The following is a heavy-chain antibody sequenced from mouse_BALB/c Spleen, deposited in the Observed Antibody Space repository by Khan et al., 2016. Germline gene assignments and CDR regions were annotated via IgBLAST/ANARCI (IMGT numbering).Heavy chain of an antibody. CDR1: GYTFTSYW. V-gene: IGHV1S41*01. D-gene: IGHD1-1*02. Sequence: DLVKPGASVKLSCKASGYTFTSYWINWIKQRPGQGLEWIGRFAPGSNNSSYNEMFKVKAKMTVDTSSRTAYIQLSSLSSEDSAVXFFARGGTYSLYWYFGVWGAGTTVTVSS. CDR2: FAPGSNNS. CDR3: ARGGTYSLYWYFGV. J-gene: IGHJ1*01.